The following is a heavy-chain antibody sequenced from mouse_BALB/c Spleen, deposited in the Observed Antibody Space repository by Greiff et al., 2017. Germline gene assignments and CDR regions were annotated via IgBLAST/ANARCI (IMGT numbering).Heavy chain of an antibody. Sequence: VQLQQSGTVLARPGASVKMSCKASGYSFTNYWMHWVKQRPGQGLEWIGAIYPGNSDTSYNQKFKGKAKLTAVTSASTAYMELSSLTNEDSAVYYCTTYGNYDYYAMDYWGQGTSVTVSS. D-gene: IGHD2-1*01. CDR3: TTYGNYDYYAMDY. CDR2: IYPGNSDT. J-gene: IGHJ4*01. V-gene: IGHV1-5*01. CDR1: GYSFTNYW.